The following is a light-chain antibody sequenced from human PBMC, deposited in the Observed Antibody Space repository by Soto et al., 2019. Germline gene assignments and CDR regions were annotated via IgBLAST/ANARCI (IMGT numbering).Light chain of an antibody. Sequence: QSVLTQPASVSASPGQSITISCTGTSSDLGGYNYVSWYQQNPGKAPKLMIYEVSNRPSGVSNRYPGSKSGNTASLTISGLQAEDEADYYCSSYTSSSTYVFGTGTKVTVL. CDR3: SSYTSSSTYV. J-gene: IGLJ1*01. CDR1: SSDLGGYNY. V-gene: IGLV2-14*01. CDR2: EVS.